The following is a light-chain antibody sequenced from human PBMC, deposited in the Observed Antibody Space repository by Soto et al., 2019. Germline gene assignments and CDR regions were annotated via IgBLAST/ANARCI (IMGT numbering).Light chain of an antibody. CDR2: GVS. J-gene: IGKJ1*01. V-gene: IGKV3-20*01. CDR3: QQYTDWPRT. CDR1: QSVTSNY. Sequence: VMTQSPATLSVSPGESATLSCRARQSVTSNYLAWYQQKPGQAPRLLIYGVSNRATGVPDRFSGSGSGTDFTLTISRLGPEDFAVYYCQQYTDWPRTFGQGTKVEVK.